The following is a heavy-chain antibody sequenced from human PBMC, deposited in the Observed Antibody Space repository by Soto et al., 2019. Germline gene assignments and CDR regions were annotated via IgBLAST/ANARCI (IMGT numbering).Heavy chain of an antibody. J-gene: IGHJ6*02. CDR2: INPETGGT. D-gene: IGHD2-21*01. V-gene: IGHV1-2*02. CDR3: ARERFQVISDGMDV. Sequence: ASVKVSCKASGYSFTGYYVHWVREAPGQGLEWMGWINPETGGTSYAQKFQGRVTLSRDTSINTAYLELSSLRFDDAAVYFCARERFQVISDGMDVWGQGTTVTVSS. CDR1: GYSFTGYY.